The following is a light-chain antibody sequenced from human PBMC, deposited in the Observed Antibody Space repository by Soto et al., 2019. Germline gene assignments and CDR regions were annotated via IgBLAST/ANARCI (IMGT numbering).Light chain of an antibody. CDR2: GAS. CDR1: QSVDIN. CDR3: QQYNSYSRT. V-gene: IGKV3-15*01. Sequence: IGLTKSPATLPVYPGERVTLSCRASQSVDINLAWYQQKPGQAPRLLIYGASTRATDMPGRFSGRGSGTEFTLTISSLQSEDFAIYYCQQYNSYSRTFGQGTKVDIK. J-gene: IGKJ1*01.